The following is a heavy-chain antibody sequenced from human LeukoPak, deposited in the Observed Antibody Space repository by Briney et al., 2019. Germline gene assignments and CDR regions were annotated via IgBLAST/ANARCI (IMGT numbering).Heavy chain of an antibody. Sequence: ASVKVSCKASGGTFSSYAISWVRQAPGQGLEWMGGIIPIFGTANYAQKFQGRVTITADESTSTAYMELSSLRSEDTAVYYCARGARGYSYDMSGGFDYWGQGTLVTVSS. CDR1: GGTFSSYA. D-gene: IGHD5-18*01. V-gene: IGHV1-69*13. CDR2: IIPIFGTA. CDR3: ARGARGYSYDMSGGFDY. J-gene: IGHJ4*02.